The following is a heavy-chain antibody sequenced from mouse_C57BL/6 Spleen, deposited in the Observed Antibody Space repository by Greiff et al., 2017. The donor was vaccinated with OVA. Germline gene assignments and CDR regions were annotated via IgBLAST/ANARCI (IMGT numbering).Heavy chain of an antibody. J-gene: IGHJ2*01. Sequence: QVQLQQPGAELVKPGASVKMSCKASGFTFTSYWITWVKQRPGQGLEWIGDIYPGSGSTNYNEKFKSKATLTVDTSSSTAYMQLSSLTSEDSAVYYCARSAVVAPRGFDYWGQGTTLTVSS. CDR1: GFTFTSYW. D-gene: IGHD1-1*01. CDR2: IYPGSGST. V-gene: IGHV1-55*01. CDR3: ARSAVVAPRGFDY.